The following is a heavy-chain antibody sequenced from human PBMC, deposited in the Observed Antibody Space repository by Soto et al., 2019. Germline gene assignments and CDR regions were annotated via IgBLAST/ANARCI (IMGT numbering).Heavy chain of an antibody. V-gene: IGHV3-15*07. CDR2: IKSKSDGGTT. CDR1: GFTFSNAW. Sequence: GSLRLSCAASGFTFSNAWLTWVRQAPGKGLDWVGRIKSKSDGGTTDYAAPVKGRFTISRDDSKNTLYLQMNGLKTEDTAIYYCTTDHVPTLYSGGWRGAFDIWGQGT. D-gene: IGHD6-19*01. J-gene: IGHJ3*02. CDR3: TTDHVPTLYSGGWRGAFDI.